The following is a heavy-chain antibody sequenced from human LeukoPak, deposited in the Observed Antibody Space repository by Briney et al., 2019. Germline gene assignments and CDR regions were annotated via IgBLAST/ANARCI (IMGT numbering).Heavy chain of an antibody. V-gene: IGHV4-34*01. D-gene: IGHD3-22*01. Sequence: SETLSLTCAVYGGSFSGYYWSWIRQPPGKGLEWIGEINHSGSTNYNPSLKSRVTISVDTSKNQFSLKLSSVTAADTAVYYCARAYYYDSSGYYGNYYYYGMDVWGQGTTVTVSS. CDR1: GGSFSGYY. J-gene: IGHJ6*02. CDR2: INHSGST. CDR3: ARAYYYDSSGYYGNYYYYGMDV.